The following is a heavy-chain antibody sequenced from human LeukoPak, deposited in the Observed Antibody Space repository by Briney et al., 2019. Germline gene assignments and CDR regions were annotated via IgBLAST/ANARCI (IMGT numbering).Heavy chain of an antibody. CDR2: ITTNGAST. D-gene: IGHD6-19*01. J-gene: IGHJ5*02. V-gene: IGHV3-11*01. CDR3: ARVGLDNTGWHISWFDP. Sequence: GGSLRLSCAASGFIFSDYYMTWVRQAPGKGLEWISYITTNGASTYYADSVKGRFTISRDNAQNSLFLQMNSLRAEDTAIYYCARVGLDNTGWHISWFDPWGQGTLVTVSS. CDR1: GFIFSDYY.